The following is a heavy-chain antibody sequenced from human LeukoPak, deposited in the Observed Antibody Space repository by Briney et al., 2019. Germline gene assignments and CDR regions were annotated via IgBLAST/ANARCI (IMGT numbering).Heavy chain of an antibody. Sequence: PGGSLRLSCAASGFTVSSNYMSWVRQAPGKGLEWVSVIYSGGSTYYADSVKGRFTISRDNAKNSLYLQMNSLRAEDTAVYYCARGFTGPPDYWGQGTLVTVSS. CDR2: IYSGGST. CDR3: ARGFTGPPDY. V-gene: IGHV3-66*01. D-gene: IGHD3-9*01. CDR1: GFTVSSNY. J-gene: IGHJ4*02.